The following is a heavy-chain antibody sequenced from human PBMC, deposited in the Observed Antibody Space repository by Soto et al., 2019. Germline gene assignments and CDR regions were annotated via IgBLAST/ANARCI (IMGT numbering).Heavy chain of an antibody. D-gene: IGHD6-19*01. Sequence: EVQLLESGGGLVQPGGSLRLSCAASGFTFSSYAMSWVRQAPGKGLEWVSVISGSGGSTYYADSVKGRFTISRDNSKNPLYLQMNSLRGEDTAGYYCARRTSGWYLDYWGQGTLVTVSS. CDR3: ARRTSGWYLDY. CDR1: GFTFSSYA. CDR2: ISGSGGST. J-gene: IGHJ4*02. V-gene: IGHV3-23*01.